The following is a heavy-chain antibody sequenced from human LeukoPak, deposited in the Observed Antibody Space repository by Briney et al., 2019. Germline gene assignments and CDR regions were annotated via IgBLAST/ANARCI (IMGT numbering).Heavy chain of an antibody. V-gene: IGHV6-1*01. J-gene: IGHJ5*02. CDR2: TYYRSKWYN. D-gene: IGHD6-6*01. CDR1: GDSVSSNSAT. Sequence: SQTLSLTCAISGDSVSSNSATWNWIRQSPSRGLEGLGRTYYRSKWYNDYAVSVKSRININPDTSKNQFSLHLNSVTPEDTAVYYCARAYSSSSGWWFDPWGQGTLVTVSS. CDR3: ARAYSSSSGWWFDP.